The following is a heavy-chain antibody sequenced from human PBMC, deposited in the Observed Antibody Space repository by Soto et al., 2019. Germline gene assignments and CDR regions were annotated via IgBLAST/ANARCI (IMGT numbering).Heavy chain of an antibody. V-gene: IGHV3-30-3*01. CDR1: GFTFSSYT. D-gene: IGHD5-12*01. CDR3: TRGATPGLDY. J-gene: IGHJ4*02. Sequence: QVQLVESGGGVVQPGRSLRLSCAVSGFTFSSYTMHWVRQAPGKGLEWVAVMSYDGSSEYYADSVKGRFTISRDNSKNTLYLQLNSLRTEATAVYYCTRGATPGLDYWGQGTLVTVSS. CDR2: MSYDGSSE.